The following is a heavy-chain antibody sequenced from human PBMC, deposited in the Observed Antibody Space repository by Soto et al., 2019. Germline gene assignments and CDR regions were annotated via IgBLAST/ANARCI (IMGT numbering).Heavy chain of an antibody. Sequence: PSEALSLTSTVSVDFFRRYYWSWIRQPPGKGLEWIGYVYYSGNTDYDPSLKSRVTISIDTSNNQFSRTLAAVTAADTAVYYCAHDRGSCGWLFNSWCTGTLVTVAS. D-gene: IGHD6-19*01. J-gene: IGHJ4*02. CDR2: VYYSGNT. V-gene: IGHV4-59*01. CDR1: VDFFRRYY. CDR3: AHDRGSCGWLFNS.